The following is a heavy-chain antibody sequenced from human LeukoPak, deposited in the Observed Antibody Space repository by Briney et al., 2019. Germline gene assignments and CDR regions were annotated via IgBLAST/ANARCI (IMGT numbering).Heavy chain of an antibody. CDR2: ISSSSSYI. CDR1: GFTFSNYA. D-gene: IGHD4-11*01. CDR3: ARTDYSNYDPFDY. J-gene: IGHJ4*02. V-gene: IGHV3-21*01. Sequence: GGSLRLSCAAPGFTFSNYAMSWVRQAAGKGLEWVSSISSSSSYIYYADSVKGRFTISRDNAKNSLYLQMNSLRAEDTAVYYCARTDYSNYDPFDYWGQGTLVTVSS.